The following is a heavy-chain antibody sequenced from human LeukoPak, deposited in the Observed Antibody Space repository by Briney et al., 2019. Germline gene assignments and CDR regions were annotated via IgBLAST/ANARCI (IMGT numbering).Heavy chain of an antibody. CDR2: INPNSGGT. J-gene: IGHJ1*01. D-gene: IGHD6-19*01. CDR1: GYTFTGCY. Sequence: ASVKVSCKASGYTFTGCYMHWVRQAPGQGLERMGWINPNSGGTNYAQKFQGRVTMTRDTSISTAYMELSRLRSDDTAVYYCARAGSRIAVAGYSQDFQHWGQGTLVTVSS. V-gene: IGHV1-2*02. CDR3: ARAGSRIAVAGYSQDFQH.